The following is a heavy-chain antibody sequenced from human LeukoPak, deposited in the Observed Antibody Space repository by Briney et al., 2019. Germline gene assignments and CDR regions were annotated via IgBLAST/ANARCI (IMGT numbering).Heavy chain of an antibody. V-gene: IGHV4-59*02. CDR3: ASRKLGNDY. CDR2: IYYTGTT. Sequence: MASETLSLTCTVSGGSVSDYYWSWIRQSPGKVLEWIGYIYYTGTTSYNPSLKSRVTISAETSKNQFSLNLISVTAADTAVYYCASRKLGNDYWGQGTLVTVSS. CDR1: GGSVSDYY. D-gene: IGHD7-27*01. J-gene: IGHJ4*02.